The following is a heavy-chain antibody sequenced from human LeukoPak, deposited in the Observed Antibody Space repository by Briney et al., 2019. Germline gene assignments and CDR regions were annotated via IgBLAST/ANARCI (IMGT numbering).Heavy chain of an antibody. CDR1: GFSLSTSGVG. V-gene: IGHV2-5*01. D-gene: IGHD6-19*01. CDR3: AHILRYSSGWSFDY. Sequence: SGPTLVNPTQTLTLTCTFSGFSLSTSGVGVGWIRQPPGKALEWLALIYWNDDKRYSPSLKSRLTITKDTSKNQVVLTMTNMDPVDTATYCCAHILRYSSGWSFDYWGQGTLVTVSS. J-gene: IGHJ4*02. CDR2: IYWNDDK.